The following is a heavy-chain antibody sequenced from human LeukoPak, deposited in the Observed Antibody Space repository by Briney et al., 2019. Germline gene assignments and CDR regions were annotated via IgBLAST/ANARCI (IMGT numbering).Heavy chain of an antibody. CDR1: GFTFSSYW. Sequence: GESLKISCAASGFTFSSYWMSWVRQAPGKGLEWVAIIKQDGSQKYYVDSVKGRFTISRDNAKNSLYLQMNSLRAEDTAVYYCARDQSDGYGQLYWGQGTLVTVSS. CDR2: IKQDGSQK. V-gene: IGHV3-7*01. CDR3: ARDQSDGYGQLY. J-gene: IGHJ4*02. D-gene: IGHD5-24*01.